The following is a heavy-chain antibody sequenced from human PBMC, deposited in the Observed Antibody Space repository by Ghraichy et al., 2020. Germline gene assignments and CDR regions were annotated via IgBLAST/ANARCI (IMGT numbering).Heavy chain of an antibody. V-gene: IGHV2-5*02. CDR2: IYWDDDK. CDR3: VHVRWLREFYYFDY. Sequence: SGPTLVKHTQTLTLTCTFSGFSLSTYGVGVGWIRQPPGKALEWLGHIYWDDDKRYSPSLKSRLTITRDTSKIQVVLTMTNMDPVDTATYYCVHVRWLREFYYFDYWGQGALVTVSS. D-gene: IGHD5-24*01. J-gene: IGHJ4*02. CDR1: GFSLSTYGVG.